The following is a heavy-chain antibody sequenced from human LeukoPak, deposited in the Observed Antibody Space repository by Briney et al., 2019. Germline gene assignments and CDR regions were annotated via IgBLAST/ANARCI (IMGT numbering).Heavy chain of an antibody. V-gene: IGHV3-49*03. Sequence: GGSLRLSSTASGFTFGDYAMTWFRQAPGKGLEWVGFIRSKAYGGTTECAASVKGRFSISRDDSKSVAYLQMNSLKTEDTAVYYCSRGPTVPSQRFYGMDVWGQGTSVTVSS. CDR3: SRGPTVPSQRFYGMDV. CDR1: GFTFGDYA. J-gene: IGHJ6*02. CDR2: IRSKAYGGTT. D-gene: IGHD4-17*01.